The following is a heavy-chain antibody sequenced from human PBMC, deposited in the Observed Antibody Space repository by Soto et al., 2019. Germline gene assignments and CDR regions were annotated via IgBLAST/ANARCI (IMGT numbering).Heavy chain of an antibody. CDR3: ARAHNWNSFGDYYYGMDV. CDR1: GGTFSSYA. CDR2: IIPIFGTA. J-gene: IGHJ6*02. D-gene: IGHD1-7*01. V-gene: IGHV1-69*06. Sequence: SVKVSCKASGGTFSSYAISWVRQAPGQGLEWMGGIIPIFGTANYAQKFQGRVTITAGKSTSTAYMELSSLRSEDTAVYYCARAHNWNSFGDYYYGMDVWGQGTTVTVSS.